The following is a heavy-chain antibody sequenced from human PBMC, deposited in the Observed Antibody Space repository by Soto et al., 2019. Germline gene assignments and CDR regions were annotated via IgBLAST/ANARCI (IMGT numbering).Heavy chain of an antibody. CDR1: GFTFSSYA. D-gene: IGHD3-9*01. CDR3: ARDYDILTGYYKDWFDY. V-gene: IGHV3-23*01. J-gene: IGHJ4*02. CDR2: ISGSGGST. Sequence: EVQLLESGGGLVQPGGSLRLSCAASGFTFSSYAMSWVRQAPGKGLEWVSAISGSGGSTYYADSVKGRFTISRDNSKNTLYLQMNSLRAEDTAVYYCARDYDILTGYYKDWFDYWGQGTLVTVSS.